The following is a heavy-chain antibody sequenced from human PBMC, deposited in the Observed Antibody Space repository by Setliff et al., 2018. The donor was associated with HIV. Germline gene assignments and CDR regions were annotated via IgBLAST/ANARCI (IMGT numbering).Heavy chain of an antibody. CDR2: IIPILGIA. D-gene: IGHD3-10*01. Sequence: SVKVSCKASGGTFSSYTITWVRQAPGQGLEWMGRIIPILGIADYALKFQGRVSISADKSTSTAYMELSSLRSEDTAVFYCARAPSLVHDAYDIWGQGTMVTVSS. CDR1: GGTFSSYT. CDR3: ARAPSLVHDAYDI. J-gene: IGHJ3*02. V-gene: IGHV1-69*02.